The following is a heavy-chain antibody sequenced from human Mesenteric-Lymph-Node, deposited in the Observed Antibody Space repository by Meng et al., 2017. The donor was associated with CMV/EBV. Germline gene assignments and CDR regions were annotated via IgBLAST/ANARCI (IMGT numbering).Heavy chain of an antibody. CDR3: ARRIVGATGWFDP. CDR1: GGSISSGGYY. CDR2: IYYSGST. V-gene: IGHV4-31*02. J-gene: IGHJ5*02. D-gene: IGHD1-26*01. Sequence: SCTVSGGSISSGGYYWSWIRQHPGKGLEWIGYIYYSGSTYYNPSLKSRVTISVDTSKNQFSLKLSSVTAADTAVYYCARRIVGATGWFDPWGQGTLVTVSS.